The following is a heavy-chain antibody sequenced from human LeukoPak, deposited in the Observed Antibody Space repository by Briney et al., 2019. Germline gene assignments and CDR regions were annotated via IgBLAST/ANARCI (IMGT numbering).Heavy chain of an antibody. CDR3: ARGRASYDY. Sequence: PSETLSLTCTVSGGSISDDYWTWIRQPAGKGLEWIGRIYNSGTTNYNPSLKSRVTMSVDTSKNQFSLKLSSVTAADTGVYYCARGRASYDYWGQGTLVTVSS. J-gene: IGHJ4*02. D-gene: IGHD3-10*01. CDR2: IYNSGTT. V-gene: IGHV4-4*07. CDR1: GGSISDDY.